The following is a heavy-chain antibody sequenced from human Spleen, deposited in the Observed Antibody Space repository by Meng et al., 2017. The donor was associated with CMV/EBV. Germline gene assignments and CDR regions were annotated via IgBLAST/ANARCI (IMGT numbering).Heavy chain of an antibody. Sequence: GESLKISCAASGFTFSRSGMHWVRQAPGRGLEWISFISSGGTSKYYRDSVRGRFTISRDNFKNSLFLQMSGLTADDTAVYYCASSGYYYDRTDYYPPDFWGQGTRVTVSS. CDR3: ASSGYYYDRTDYYPPDF. CDR1: GFTFSRSG. J-gene: IGHJ4*02. D-gene: IGHD3-22*01. CDR2: ISSGGTSK. V-gene: IGHV3-48*04.